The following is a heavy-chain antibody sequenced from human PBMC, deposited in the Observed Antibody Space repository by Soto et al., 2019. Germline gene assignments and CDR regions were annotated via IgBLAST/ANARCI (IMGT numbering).Heavy chain of an antibody. CDR1: GYTHENIY. CDR3: ARDTVTQYYFDY. Sequence: SVKACSKASGYTHENIYIHWPYQAPGQGLEWMGIINPNGGSTNYAHNFQGRVTMTTDTSTSTAYMELRSLRSDDTAVYYCARDTVTQYYFDYWGQGTLVTVSS. V-gene: IGHV1-46*02. J-gene: IGHJ4*02. CDR2: INPNGGST. D-gene: IGHD4-17*01.